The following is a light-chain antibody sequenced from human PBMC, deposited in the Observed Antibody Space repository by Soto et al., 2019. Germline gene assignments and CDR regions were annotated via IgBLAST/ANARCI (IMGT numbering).Light chain of an antibody. V-gene: IGLV1-40*01. J-gene: IGLJ3*02. CDR1: RSNIGARYD. CDR2: ENT. Sequence: QSVLTQPPSVSGAPGQRVAISCTGSRSNIGARYDVHWYQQLPGTAPKLLIYENTIRPSGVPDRFSGSKSGTSASLAVTGLQAEDEADYYCQSYDSNLRLWVFGGGTQLTVL. CDR3: QSYDSNLRLWV.